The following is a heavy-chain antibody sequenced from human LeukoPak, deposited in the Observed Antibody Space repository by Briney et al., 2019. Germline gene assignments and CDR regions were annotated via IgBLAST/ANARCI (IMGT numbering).Heavy chain of an antibody. D-gene: IGHD5-12*01. CDR1: GYTFTGYY. J-gene: IGHJ4*02. CDR3: ARHSGYGYTFDY. CDR2: INPNSGGT. Sequence: GASVKVSCKASGYTFTGYYIHWVRPAPGQGLEWMGYINPNSGGTNYARKFQGRVTMTRDTSISTAFMELSRLRSDDTAVYYCARHSGYGYTFDYWGQGTLVTVSS. V-gene: IGHV1-2*02.